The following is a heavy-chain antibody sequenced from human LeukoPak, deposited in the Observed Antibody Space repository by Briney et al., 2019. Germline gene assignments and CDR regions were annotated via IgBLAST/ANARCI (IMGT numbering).Heavy chain of an antibody. Sequence: GGSLRLSCAASGFTFSSYWMSWVRQAPGKGLEGVANIKQDGSEKYYVDSVKGRFTVSRDNAKNSLYLQMSSLRVEDTAMYYCAKVAASGISPTDYWGQGTLVTVSS. J-gene: IGHJ4*02. CDR2: IKQDGSEK. V-gene: IGHV3-7*01. D-gene: IGHD6-13*01. CDR1: GFTFSSYW. CDR3: AKVAASGISPTDY.